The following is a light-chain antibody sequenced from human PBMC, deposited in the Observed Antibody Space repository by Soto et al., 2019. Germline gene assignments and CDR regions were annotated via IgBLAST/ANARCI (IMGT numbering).Light chain of an antibody. V-gene: IGKV1-33*01. J-gene: IGKJ4*01. CDR2: DSS. CDR3: QHYDHVPLS. CDR1: QGINYY. Sequence: DIQMTQSPSSLSASVGDRVTITCQASQGINYYLNWYQQKPGKAPELLIYDSSNLKTGVPSRFSGSRSETDFTFTISSLQPDDVATYYCQHYDHVPLSFGGGTKVEIK.